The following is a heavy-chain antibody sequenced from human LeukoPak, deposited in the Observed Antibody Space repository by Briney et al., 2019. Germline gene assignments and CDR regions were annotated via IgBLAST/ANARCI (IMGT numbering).Heavy chain of an antibody. J-gene: IGHJ4*02. CDR3: ARDLMTVGYVLAPAATSDY. V-gene: IGHV1-2*02. CDR1: GYTFTGYY. D-gene: IGHD2-2*01. Sequence: ASVKVSCKASGYTFTGYYMHWVRQAPGQGLEWMGWINPNSGGTNYAQKFQGRVTMTRDTSISTAYMELSRLRSDDTAVYYCARDLMTVGYVLAPAATSDYWGQGTLVTVSS. CDR2: INPNSGGT.